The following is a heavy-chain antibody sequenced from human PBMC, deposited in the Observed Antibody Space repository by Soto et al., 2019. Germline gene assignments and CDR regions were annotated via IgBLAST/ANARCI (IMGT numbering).Heavy chain of an antibody. CDR1: GFTFSSYG. J-gene: IGHJ4*02. D-gene: IGHD3-22*01. V-gene: IGHV3-33*01. CDR3: ARESYYYDSSGYFGY. Sequence: SLRLSCAASGFTFSSYGMHWVRQAPGKGLEWVAVIWYDGSNKYYADSVKGRFTISRDNSKNTLYLQMNSLRAEDTAVYYCARESYYYDSSGYFGYWGQGTLVTVSS. CDR2: IWYDGSNK.